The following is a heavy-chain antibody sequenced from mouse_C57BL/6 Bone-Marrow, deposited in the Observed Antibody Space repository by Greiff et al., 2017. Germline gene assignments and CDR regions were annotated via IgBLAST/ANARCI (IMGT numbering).Heavy chain of an antibody. CDR2: ISSGSSTI. D-gene: IGHD2-2*01. V-gene: IGHV5-17*01. CDR3: AGRSLWLRYFDV. J-gene: IGHJ1*03. CDR1: GFTFSDYG. Sequence: EVHLVESGGGLVKPGGSLKLSCAASGFTFSDYGMHWVRQAPEKGLEWVAYISSGSSTIYYADTVKGRFTISRDNAKNTLFLQMTSLRSEDTAMYYCAGRSLWLRYFDVWGTGTTVTVSS.